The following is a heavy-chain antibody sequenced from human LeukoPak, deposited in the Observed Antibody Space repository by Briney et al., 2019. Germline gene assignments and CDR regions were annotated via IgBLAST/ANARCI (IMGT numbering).Heavy chain of an antibody. CDR1: GYTFTGYY. Sequence: ASVKVSCKASGYTFTGYYMHWVRQAPGQGLEWMGWINTNTGNPTYAQGFTGRFVFSLDTSVSTAYLQISSLKAEDTAVYYCARGDSGGTDYYYMDVWGKGTTVTVSS. CDR2: INTNTGNP. J-gene: IGHJ6*03. CDR3: ARGDSGGTDYYYMDV. V-gene: IGHV7-4-1*02. D-gene: IGHD3-10*01.